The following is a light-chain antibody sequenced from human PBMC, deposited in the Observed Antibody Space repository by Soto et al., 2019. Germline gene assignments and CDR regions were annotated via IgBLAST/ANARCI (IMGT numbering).Light chain of an antibody. V-gene: IGLV1-51*01. J-gene: IGLJ2*01. CDR2: DNN. Sequence: QSVLTQPPSVSAAPGQKVTISCSGSSSNIGNNYVSWYQQLPGTAPKLLIYDNNKRPSGIPDRFSGSKSGTSATLGITGLQTGDEADYYCGTWDSSLSAGVFGGVTNVTVL. CDR1: SSNIGNNY. CDR3: GTWDSSLSAGV.